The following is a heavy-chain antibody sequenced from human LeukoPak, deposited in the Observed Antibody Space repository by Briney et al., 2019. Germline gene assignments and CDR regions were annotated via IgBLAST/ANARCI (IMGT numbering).Heavy chain of an antibody. CDR1: GGSISSYY. V-gene: IGHV4-4*07. CDR2: IYTSGST. J-gene: IGHJ6*02. D-gene: IGHD3-9*01. Sequence: SETLSLTCTVSGGSISSYYWSWIRQPAGKGLEWIGRIYTSGSTNYNPSLKSRVTMSVDTSKNQFSLKLSSVTAADTAVYYCARDLPQYYDILTDVWGQGTTVTASS. CDR3: ARDLPQYYDILTDV.